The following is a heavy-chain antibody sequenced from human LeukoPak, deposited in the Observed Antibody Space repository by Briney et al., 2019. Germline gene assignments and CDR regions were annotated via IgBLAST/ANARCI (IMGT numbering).Heavy chain of an antibody. D-gene: IGHD6-19*01. CDR3: ARGAYSSGWAYFDH. CDR2: ISDSSSYI. J-gene: IGHJ4*02. V-gene: IGHV3-21*01. CDR1: GFTFSSYS. Sequence: RGSLRLSCAASGFTFSSYSMNWVRQAPGKGLEWVSSISDSSSYIYYADSVKGRFTISRDNAKNSLYLHMDSLRAEDTAVYYCARGAYSSGWAYFDHWGQGTLVTVSS.